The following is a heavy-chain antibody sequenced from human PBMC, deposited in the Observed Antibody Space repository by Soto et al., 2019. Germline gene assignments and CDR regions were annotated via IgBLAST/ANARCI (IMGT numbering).Heavy chain of an antibody. Sequence: SQTLSLTCAISGDSVSISSTACNLIRQSPSRGLEWLGSTYYRSKWYNDYAVSVKSRITINPDTSKNQFSLQLNAVSPEDTAVYYCTRGTAAAGHNYWGQGTLVT. CDR1: GDSVSISSTA. CDR3: TRGTAAAGHNY. J-gene: IGHJ4*02. D-gene: IGHD6-13*01. CDR2: TYYRSKWYN. V-gene: IGHV6-1*01.